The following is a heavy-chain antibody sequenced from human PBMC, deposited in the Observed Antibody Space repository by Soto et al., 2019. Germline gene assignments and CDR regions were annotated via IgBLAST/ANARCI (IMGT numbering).Heavy chain of an antibody. J-gene: IGHJ4*02. Sequence: GGSLRLSCAASGFTFSSYGMHWVRQAPGKGLEWVAVISYDGSNKYYADSVKGRFTISRDNSKNTLYLQMNSLRAEDTAVYYCAKTLSYDSSGYSTLDYWGQGTLVTVSS. CDR3: AKTLSYDSSGYSTLDY. CDR1: GFTFSSYG. CDR2: ISYDGSNK. D-gene: IGHD3-22*01. V-gene: IGHV3-30*18.